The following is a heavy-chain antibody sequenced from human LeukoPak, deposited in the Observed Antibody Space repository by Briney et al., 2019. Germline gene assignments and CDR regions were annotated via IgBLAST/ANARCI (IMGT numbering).Heavy chain of an antibody. Sequence: GGSLRLSCAVSGFTFSRYWMTWVRQAPGKGLEWVAVISYDGSNKYYADSVKGRFTISRDNSKNTLYLQMNSLRAEDTAVYYCARDRPGATLYYYYYYGMDVWGQGTTVTVSS. D-gene: IGHD1-26*01. J-gene: IGHJ6*02. CDR1: GFTFSRYW. CDR3: ARDRPGATLYYYYYYGMDV. V-gene: IGHV3-30-3*01. CDR2: ISYDGSNK.